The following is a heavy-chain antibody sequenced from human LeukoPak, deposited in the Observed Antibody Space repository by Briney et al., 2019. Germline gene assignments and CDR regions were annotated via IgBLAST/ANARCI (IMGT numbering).Heavy chain of an antibody. V-gene: IGHV3-53*01. CDR3: ARRAGAYSHPYDY. J-gene: IGHJ4*02. D-gene: IGHD4/OR15-4a*01. CDR2: IYSDNT. Sequence: GGSLRLSCTDSGFTVSSNSMSWVRQAPGKGLEWVSFIYSDNTHYSDSVKGRFTISRDNSKNTLYLQMNSLRAEDTAVYYCARRAGAYSHPYDYWGQGTLVTVSS. CDR1: GFTVSSNS.